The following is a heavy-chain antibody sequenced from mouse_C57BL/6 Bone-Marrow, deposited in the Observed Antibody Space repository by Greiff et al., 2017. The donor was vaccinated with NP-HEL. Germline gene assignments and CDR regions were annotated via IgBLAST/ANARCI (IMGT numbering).Heavy chain of an antibody. CDR3: ARSGRGLLPDY. CDR1: GFTFTDYY. Sequence: EVQVVESGGGLVQPGGSLSLSCAASGFTFTDYYMSWVRQPPGKALEWLGFIRNKANGYTTEYSASVKGRFTISRDNSQSILYLQMNALRAEDSATYYCARSGRGLLPDYWGQGTTLTVSS. J-gene: IGHJ2*01. V-gene: IGHV7-3*01. D-gene: IGHD2-3*01. CDR2: IRNKANGYTT.